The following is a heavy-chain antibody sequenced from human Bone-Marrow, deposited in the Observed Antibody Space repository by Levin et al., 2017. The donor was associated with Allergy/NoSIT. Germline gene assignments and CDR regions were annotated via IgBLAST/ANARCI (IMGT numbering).Heavy chain of an antibody. V-gene: IGHV3-30*18. Sequence: GGSLRLSCAASGFTFSSYGMHWVRQAPGKGLEWVAVISYDGSNKYYADSVKGRFTISRDNSKNTLYLQMNSLRAEDTAVYYCAKELEFSRIGYCSGGSCYSPDYWGQGTLVTVSS. CDR2: ISYDGSNK. CDR3: AKELEFSRIGYCSGGSCYSPDY. J-gene: IGHJ4*02. D-gene: IGHD2-15*01. CDR1: GFTFSSYG.